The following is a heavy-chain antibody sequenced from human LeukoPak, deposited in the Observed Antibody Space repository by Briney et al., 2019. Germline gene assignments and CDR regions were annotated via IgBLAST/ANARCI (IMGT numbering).Heavy chain of an antibody. Sequence: SETLSLTCTVSGGSISSSSYYWGWIRQPPGKGLEWIGSIYYSGSTNYNPSLKSRVTISVDTSKNQFSLKLSSVTAADTAVYYCARDPLYYDILTETYYYYGMDVWGQGTTVTVSS. D-gene: IGHD3-9*01. V-gene: IGHV4-39*07. CDR3: ARDPLYYDILTETYYYYGMDV. CDR2: IYYSGST. J-gene: IGHJ6*02. CDR1: GGSISSSSYY.